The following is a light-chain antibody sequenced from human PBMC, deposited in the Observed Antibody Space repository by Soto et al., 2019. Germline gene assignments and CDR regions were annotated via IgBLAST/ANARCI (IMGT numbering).Light chain of an antibody. Sequence: QSVLTQPPSVSGAPGQRVTISCTGSSSNIGAGYDVYWYQQLTGTAPKLLIYGNRNRPSVVPDRFSGSKTGTSASLAITWLRDEYQDYYYCLSYDSSLSGWVFCGGTKLTVL. J-gene: IGLJ3*02. CDR2: GNR. V-gene: IGLV1-40*01. CDR1: SSNIGAGYD. CDR3: LSYDSSLSGWV.